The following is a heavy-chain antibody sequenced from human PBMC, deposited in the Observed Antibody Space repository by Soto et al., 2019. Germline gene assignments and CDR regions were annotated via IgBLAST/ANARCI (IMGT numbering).Heavy chain of an antibody. CDR3: ARDVRGGVDY. CDR2: ISYDGSNK. J-gene: IGHJ4*02. D-gene: IGHD3-10*02. V-gene: IGHV3-30-3*01. Sequence: QVQLVESGGGVVQPGRSLRLSCAASGFTFSSYAMHWVRQAPGKGLEWVAVISYDGSNKYYADSVKGRFTISRDNSKNTLYLQMNSLRAEDTAVYYCARDVRGGVDYCGQGTLVTVSS. CDR1: GFTFSSYA.